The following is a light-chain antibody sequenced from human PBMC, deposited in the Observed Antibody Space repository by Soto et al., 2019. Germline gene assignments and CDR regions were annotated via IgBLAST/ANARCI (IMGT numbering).Light chain of an antibody. CDR1: QSVSSSY. Sequence: EIVLTQSPGTRSLSPGERATLSCRASQSVSSSYLAWYQQKPVQAPRLLIYGASSMATGIPDRFSGSGSGTDFTLTISRLEPEDFAVYYCQQYGSSPVFTFCPGTKVDIK. CDR2: GAS. J-gene: IGKJ3*01. V-gene: IGKV3-20*01. CDR3: QQYGSSPVFT.